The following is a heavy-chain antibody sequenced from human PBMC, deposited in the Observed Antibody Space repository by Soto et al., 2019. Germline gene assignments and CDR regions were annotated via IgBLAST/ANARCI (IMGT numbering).Heavy chain of an antibody. Sequence: PSETLSLTCTLSGGSITSSSYYWGWIRQRPGKGLEWIGTIYHGGTTYYNPSLKSRVAISVDTSKNHFSLNLRSGTAADTAMYYCAMRAGVTQINNYFDTWRRETLVAVSS. CDR2: IYHGGTT. J-gene: IGHJ5*01. CDR1: GGSITSSSYY. V-gene: IGHV4-39*01. D-gene: IGHD5-18*01. CDR3: AMRAGVTQINNYFDT.